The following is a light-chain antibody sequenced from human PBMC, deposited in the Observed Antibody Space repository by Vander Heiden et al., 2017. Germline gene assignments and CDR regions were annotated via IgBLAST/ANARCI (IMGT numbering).Light chain of an antibody. CDR2: GNF. J-gene: IGLJ3*02. CDR1: SSNIGAGYD. V-gene: IGLV1-40*01. CDR3: QSYDSSLSGSWV. Sequence: QSVLTQPPSVSGAPGQRVTISCPGSSSNIGAGYDVLWYQQLPGTAPKLLIYGNFNRPSGVPDRFSGSKSGTSASLAITELQAEDEADYYCQSYDSSLSGSWVFGGGTKLTVL.